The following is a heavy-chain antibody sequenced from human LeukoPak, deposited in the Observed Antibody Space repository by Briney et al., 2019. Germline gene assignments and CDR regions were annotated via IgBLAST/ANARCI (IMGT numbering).Heavy chain of an antibody. D-gene: IGHD3-22*01. CDR2: IYYSGST. V-gene: IGHV4-59*11. J-gene: IGHJ4*02. CDR1: GGSISSHY. Sequence: SETLSLTYTVSGGSISSHYWSWIRQPPGKGLEWIGYIYYSGSTNYNPSLKSRVTISVDTSKNQFSLKLSSVTAADTAVYYCARSGYYPIEYYFDYWGQGTLVTVSS. CDR3: ARSGYYPIEYYFDY.